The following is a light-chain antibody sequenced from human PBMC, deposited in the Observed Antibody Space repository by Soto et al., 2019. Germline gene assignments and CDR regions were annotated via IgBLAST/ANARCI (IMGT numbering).Light chain of an antibody. J-gene: IGKJ1*01. CDR1: ESIRTW. V-gene: IGKV1-5*01. Sequence: DIQMTQSPSTLSASIGDRVTITCRASESIRTWLAWYQHKPGKAPKFLIYDASSLESGVPSRFSGSGSGTEFTLTISNLQPDDFATYFCQQYHNYPRTFGQG. CDR2: DAS. CDR3: QQYHNYPRT.